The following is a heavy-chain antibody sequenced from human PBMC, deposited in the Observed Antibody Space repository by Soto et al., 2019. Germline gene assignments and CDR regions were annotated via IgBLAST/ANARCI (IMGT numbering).Heavy chain of an antibody. J-gene: IGHJ4*02. Sequence: ASVKVSCKASGYTFTSYAMHWVRQAPGQRLEWMGWINAGNGNTKYSQKFQGRVTITRDTSASTAYMELSSLRSEDTAVYYCASSRRRYSEVATIPYYFDYWGQGTLVTVSS. CDR1: GYTFTSYA. V-gene: IGHV1-3*01. D-gene: IGHD5-12*01. CDR2: INAGNGNT. CDR3: ASSRRRYSEVATIPYYFDY.